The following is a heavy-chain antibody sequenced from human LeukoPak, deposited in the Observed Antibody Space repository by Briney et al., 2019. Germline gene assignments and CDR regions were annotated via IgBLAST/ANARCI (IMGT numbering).Heavy chain of an antibody. CDR3: AGEYCSGGSCRQGFDY. CDR2: INPNSGDT. D-gene: IGHD2-15*01. J-gene: IGHJ4*02. Sequence: GASVKLSCKASGYTFTDYYMHWVRQAPGQGLEWMGRINPNSGDTDHAQNFQGRVALTRDTSISTAYMELSSLRSDDSAVYYCAGEYCSGGSCRQGFDYWGQGTLVTVSS. CDR1: GYTFTDYY. V-gene: IGHV1-2*02.